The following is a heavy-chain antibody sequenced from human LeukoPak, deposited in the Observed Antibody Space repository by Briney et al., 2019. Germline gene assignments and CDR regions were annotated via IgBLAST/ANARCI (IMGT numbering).Heavy chain of an antibody. CDR3: ARDPMVRGGYYYYMDV. CDR2: IIPIFGTA. Sequence: ASVKVSCKASGGTFSSYAISWMRQAPGQGLEWMGGIIPIFGTANYAQKFQGRVTITADESTSTAYMELSSLRSEGTAVYYCARDPMVRGGYYYYMDVWGKGTTVTISS. D-gene: IGHD3-10*01. CDR1: GGTFSSYA. J-gene: IGHJ6*03. V-gene: IGHV1-69*13.